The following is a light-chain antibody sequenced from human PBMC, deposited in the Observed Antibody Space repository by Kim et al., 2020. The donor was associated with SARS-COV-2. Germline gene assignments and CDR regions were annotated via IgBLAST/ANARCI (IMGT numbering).Light chain of an antibody. V-gene: IGLV3-1*01. CDR2: QDS. CDR1: KLGDKY. CDR3: QAWDSSPAV. Sequence: SYELTQPPSVSVSPGQTASITCSGDKLGDKYACWYQQKPGQSPVLVIYQDSKRPSGIPERFSGSNSGNTATLTISGTQAMVEADYYCQAWDSSPAVFVTG. J-gene: IGLJ1*01.